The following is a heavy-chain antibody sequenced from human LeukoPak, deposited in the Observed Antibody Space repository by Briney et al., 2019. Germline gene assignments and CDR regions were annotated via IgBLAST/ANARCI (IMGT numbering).Heavy chain of an antibody. CDR1: GYMFSTYG. Sequence: SVKVSCKTCGYMFSTYGISWVRQAPGQGLEWMGRIIPIFGTANYAQKLQGRVTITADKSTSTAYMELSSLRSEDTAVYYCARCIAAAGKGYYYYMDVWGKGTTVTVSS. V-gene: IGHV1-69*06. J-gene: IGHJ6*03. D-gene: IGHD6-13*01. CDR3: ARCIAAAGKGYYYYMDV. CDR2: IIPIFGTA.